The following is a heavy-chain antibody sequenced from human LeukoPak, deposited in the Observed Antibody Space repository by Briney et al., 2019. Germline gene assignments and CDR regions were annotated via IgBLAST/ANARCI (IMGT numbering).Heavy chain of an antibody. CDR3: AGNLGWQWLVRGFDY. V-gene: IGHV4-39*01. J-gene: IGHJ4*02. CDR1: SGPISSSSYY. CDR2: IYYSGST. D-gene: IGHD6-19*01. Sequence: SETLSLTCTVSSGPISSSSYYCGWIRQPPGKGLEWIGRIYYSGSTYYNPSVKSRVTISVDPSHNQFALKLSAVTAADTAVYYCAGNLGWQWLVRGFDYWGQGTLVTVSS.